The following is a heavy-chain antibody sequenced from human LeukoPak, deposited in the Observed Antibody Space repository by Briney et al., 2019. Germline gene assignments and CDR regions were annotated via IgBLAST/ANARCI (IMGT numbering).Heavy chain of an antibody. Sequence: PGGSLRLSCAASGFTFSSYGMHWVRQAPGKGLEWVSSISSSSSYIYYADSVKGRFTISRDNAKNSPYLQMNSLRAEDTAVYYCAREVTAMVTSVFDYWGQGTLVTVSS. V-gene: IGHV3-21*01. CDR1: GFTFSSYG. J-gene: IGHJ4*02. CDR3: AREVTAMVTSVFDY. D-gene: IGHD5-18*01. CDR2: ISSSSSYI.